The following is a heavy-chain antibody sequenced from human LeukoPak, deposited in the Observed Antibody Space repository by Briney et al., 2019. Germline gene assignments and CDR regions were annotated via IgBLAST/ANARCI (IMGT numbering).Heavy chain of an antibody. CDR1: GFTFSSYS. CDR3: ARDRGYSYGYGDY. V-gene: IGHV3-48*01. D-gene: IGHD5-18*01. Sequence: GGSLRLSCAASGFTFSSYSMNWVRQAPGKGLEWVSYISSSSSTIYYADSVKGRFTISRDNAKNSPYLQMNSLRAEDTAVYYCARDRGYSYGYGDYWGQGTLVTVSS. CDR2: ISSSSSTI. J-gene: IGHJ4*02.